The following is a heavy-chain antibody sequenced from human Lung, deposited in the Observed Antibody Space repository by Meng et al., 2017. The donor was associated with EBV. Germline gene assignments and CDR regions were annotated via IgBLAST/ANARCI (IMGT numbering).Heavy chain of an antibody. D-gene: IGHD2/OR15-2a*01. V-gene: IGHV7-4-1*02. CDR1: GYTFINYA. Sequence: QVQVVQSGSVVKKPWASVKVSCKASGYTFINYAINWVRQAPGQGLEWMGWINTHTGNPTYGQGFTGRFVLSSDTSVSTANLQISSLKAEDTAVYYCARGGNFDPWGQGTLVTVSS. J-gene: IGHJ5*02. CDR2: INTHTGNP. CDR3: ARGGNFDP.